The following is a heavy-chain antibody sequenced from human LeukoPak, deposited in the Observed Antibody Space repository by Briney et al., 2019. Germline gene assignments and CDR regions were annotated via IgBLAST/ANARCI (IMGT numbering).Heavy chain of an antibody. CDR3: ARVEAPSTSFDY. V-gene: IGHV4-4*02. CDR2: IYHSGST. D-gene: IGHD3-3*01. J-gene: IGHJ4*02. Sequence: PSETLSLTCAVSGGSISSSNWWSWVRQPPGKGLEWIGYIYHSGSTYYNPSLKSRVTISVDRSKNQFSLKLSSVTAADTAVYYCARVEAPSTSFDYWGQGTLVTVSS. CDR1: GGSISSSNW.